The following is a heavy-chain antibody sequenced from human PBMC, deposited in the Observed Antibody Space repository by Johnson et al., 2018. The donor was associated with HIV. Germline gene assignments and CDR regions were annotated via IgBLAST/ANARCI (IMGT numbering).Heavy chain of an antibody. CDR3: GVDI. Sequence: VQLVESGGGLVKPGRSLRLSCAASGFTFSSYAMYWVRQAPGKGLEWVAVISYDGSNQYYADSVKGRFTISRENSKNTLFLQMNSRRAADKAVYYCGVDIWGQGTMVTVSS. CDR2: ISYDGSNQ. J-gene: IGHJ3*02. V-gene: IGHV3-30*04. CDR1: GFTFSSYA.